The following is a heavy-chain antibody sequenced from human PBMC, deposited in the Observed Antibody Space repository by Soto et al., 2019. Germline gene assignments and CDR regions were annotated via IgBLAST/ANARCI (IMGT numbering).Heavy chain of an antibody. CDR2: ISGSGGST. CDR3: AKAHRIGYYQGVFYYYYAMSR. V-gene: IGHV3-23*01. D-gene: IGHD3-3*01. J-gene: IGHJ6*02. Sequence: GLERVSAISGSGGSTYYADSVKGRFTISRDNSKNTLYLQMNSLRAEDTAVYYCAKAHRIGYYQGVFYYYYAMSRWARGTTLTISS.